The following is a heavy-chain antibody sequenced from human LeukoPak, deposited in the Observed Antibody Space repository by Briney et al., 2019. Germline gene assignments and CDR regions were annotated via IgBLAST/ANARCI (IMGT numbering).Heavy chain of an antibody. V-gene: IGHV5-10-1*01. CDR1: GYSFTSYW. CDR2: IDPSDSYT. D-gene: IGHD4-17*01. Sequence: GASLKISCKGSGYSFTSYWISWVRQMPGKGLEWMGRIDPSDSYTNYSPSFQGHVTISADKSIGTAYLQWSSLKASDTAMYYCARDYGDYVHYWGQGTLVTVSS. CDR3: ARDYGDYVHY. J-gene: IGHJ4*02.